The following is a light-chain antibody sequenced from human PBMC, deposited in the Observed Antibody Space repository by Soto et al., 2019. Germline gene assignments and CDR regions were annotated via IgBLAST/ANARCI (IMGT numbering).Light chain of an antibody. CDR3: QQYGSSPTT. CDR1: QSVSSY. Sequence: EMALTQSADTLSLSPGERATLSCRASQSVSSYLAWYQQKPGQAPRLLIYGASSRATGIPDRFSGSGSGTDFTLTISRLEPEDFAVYFCQQYGSSPTTFGQGTKVDIK. V-gene: IGKV3-20*01. CDR2: GAS. J-gene: IGKJ1*01.